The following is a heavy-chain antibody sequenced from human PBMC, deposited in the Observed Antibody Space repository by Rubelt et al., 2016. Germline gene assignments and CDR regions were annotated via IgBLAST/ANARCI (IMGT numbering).Heavy chain of an antibody. V-gene: IGHV1-8*01. CDR1: GYTFTSYD. CDR3: ARGDY. J-gene: IGHJ4*02. Sequence: QVRLVQSGAEMKKPGASVKVSCKASGYTFTSYDINWVRQATGQGLEWMGWMSPNSGNTGDAQKLQGRVTLTRDTSINTAYMELSGLRSDDTAVYYCARGDYWGQGTLVIVSS. CDR2: MSPNSGNT.